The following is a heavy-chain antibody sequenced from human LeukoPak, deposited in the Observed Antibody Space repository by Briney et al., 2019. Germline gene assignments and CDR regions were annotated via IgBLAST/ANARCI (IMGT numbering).Heavy chain of an antibody. CDR3: ARRGSGWGFDY. D-gene: IGHD6-19*01. V-gene: IGHV4-59*08. Sequence: SETLSLTCAVYGGSFSGYSWIWIRQPPGKGLEWIGNIYDSGNTNNNPSLKSRVTMSVDTSKNQLSMRLTSVTAADTAVYYCARRGSGWGFDYWGQGTLVTVSS. CDR2: IYDSGNT. CDR1: GGSFSGYS. J-gene: IGHJ4*02.